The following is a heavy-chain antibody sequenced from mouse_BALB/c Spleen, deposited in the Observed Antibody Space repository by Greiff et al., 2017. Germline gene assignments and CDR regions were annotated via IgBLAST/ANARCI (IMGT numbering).Heavy chain of an antibody. CDR3: VRHATTGAMDY. Sequence: EVQLVESGGGLVQPTGSLKLSCAASGFTFNTYAMNWVRQAPGKGLEWVARIRSKSNNYATYYADSVKDRFTISRDDSQSMLYLQMNNLKTEDTAMYSCVRHATTGAMDYWGQGTSVTVSS. J-gene: IGHJ4*01. CDR2: IRSKSNNYAT. D-gene: IGHD1-1*01. CDR1: GFTFNTYA. V-gene: IGHV10-1*02.